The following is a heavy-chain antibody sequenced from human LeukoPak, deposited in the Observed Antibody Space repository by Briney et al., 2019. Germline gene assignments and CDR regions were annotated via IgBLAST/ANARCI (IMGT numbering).Heavy chain of an antibody. D-gene: IGHD2-15*01. Sequence: SVKVSCKASGGTFSSYAISRVRQAPGQGLEWMGGIIPIFGTANYAQKFQGRVTITADESTSTAYMELSSLRSEDTAVYYCARQLSGLGAFDIWGQGTMVTVSS. J-gene: IGHJ3*02. V-gene: IGHV1-69*01. CDR3: ARQLSGLGAFDI. CDR2: IIPIFGTA. CDR1: GGTFSSYA.